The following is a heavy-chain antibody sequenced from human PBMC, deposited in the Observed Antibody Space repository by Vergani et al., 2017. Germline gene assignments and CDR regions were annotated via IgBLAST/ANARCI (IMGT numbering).Heavy chain of an antibody. J-gene: IGHJ4*02. CDR1: GFTFSSYS. D-gene: IGHD6-19*01. CDR2: ISSSSSYI. V-gene: IGHV3-21*04. Sequence: EVQLVESGGGLVKPGGSLRLSCAASGFTFSSYSMNWVRQAPGKGLEWVSSISSSSSYIYYADSVKGRFTISRDNAKNTLYLQMNSLRAEDTAVYYCAKDPNLAVAGTIGYWGQGTLVTVSS. CDR3: AKDPNLAVAGTIGY.